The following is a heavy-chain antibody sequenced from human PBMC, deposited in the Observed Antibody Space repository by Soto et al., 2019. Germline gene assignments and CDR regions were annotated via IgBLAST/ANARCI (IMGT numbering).Heavy chain of an antibody. CDR1: GYSFTSYW. CDR2: IDPSDSYT. V-gene: IGHV5-10-1*01. D-gene: IGHD6-13*01. J-gene: IGHJ6*02. CDR3: ARFRTAAAGFETYYYGMDV. Sequence: GESLKISCKGSGYSFTSYWISWVRQMPGKGLEWMGRIDPSDSYTNYSPSFQGHVTISADKSISTAYLQWSSLKASDTAMYYCARFRTAAAGFETYYYGMDVWGQGTTVTVSS.